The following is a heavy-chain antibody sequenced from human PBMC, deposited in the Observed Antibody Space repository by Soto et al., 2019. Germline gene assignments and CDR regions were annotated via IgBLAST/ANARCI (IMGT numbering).Heavy chain of an antibody. Sequence: PGGSLRLSCAASGLSVTDTYTSWVRQAPGKGLEWVSVVYIDGTTNYADSVKGRFTISRDNSRNTVYLQMNSLRAEDTAMYYCAREPLWSGPLPLDAFDVWGQGTKVTVSS. D-gene: IGHD3-3*01. J-gene: IGHJ3*01. CDR1: GLSVTDTY. CDR2: VYIDGTT. CDR3: AREPLWSGPLPLDAFDV. V-gene: IGHV3-53*01.